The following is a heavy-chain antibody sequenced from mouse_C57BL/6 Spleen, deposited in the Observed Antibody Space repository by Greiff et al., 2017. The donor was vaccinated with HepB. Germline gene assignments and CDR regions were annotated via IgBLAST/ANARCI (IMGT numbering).Heavy chain of an antibody. CDR3: ARDYGSIGRFAY. V-gene: IGHV1-52*01. J-gene: IGHJ3*01. CDR2: IDPSDSET. CDR1: GYTFTSYW. Sequence: QVQLQQSGAELVRPGSSVKLSCKASGYTFTSYWMHWVKQRPIQGLEWIGNIDPSDSETHYNQKFKDKATLTVDKSSSTAYMQLSSLTSEDSAVYYCARDYGSIGRFAYWGQGTLVTVSA. D-gene: IGHD1-1*01.